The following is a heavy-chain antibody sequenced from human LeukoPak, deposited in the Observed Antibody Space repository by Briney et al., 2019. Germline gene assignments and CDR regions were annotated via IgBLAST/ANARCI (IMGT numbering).Heavy chain of an antibody. V-gene: IGHV1-8*02. CDR2: MNPNSGST. J-gene: IGHJ4*02. Sequence: ASVKVSCKASGYTFTNYTLNWVRQAPGQGLEWMGWMNPNSGSTGYAQKFQGRVTMTRNTSISTAYMELSSLRSEDTAVYYCARGALHYDSSGYHRPFDYWGQGTLVTVSS. CDR1: GYTFTNYT. CDR3: ARGALHYDSSGYHRPFDY. D-gene: IGHD3-22*01.